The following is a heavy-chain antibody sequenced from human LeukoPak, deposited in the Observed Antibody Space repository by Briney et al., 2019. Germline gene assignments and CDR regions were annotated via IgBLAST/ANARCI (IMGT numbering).Heavy chain of an antibody. J-gene: IGHJ4*02. Sequence: GGSLRLSCAASGFTFSSYAMSWVRQAPGKGLEWVSAISGSGGSTYYADSVKGRFTISRDNSKNTLYLQMNSLRAEDTAVYYCAKDTSFYYYGSSGRFDYWGQGTLVTVSS. D-gene: IGHD3-22*01. V-gene: IGHV3-23*01. CDR3: AKDTSFYYYGSSGRFDY. CDR1: GFTFSSYA. CDR2: ISGSGGST.